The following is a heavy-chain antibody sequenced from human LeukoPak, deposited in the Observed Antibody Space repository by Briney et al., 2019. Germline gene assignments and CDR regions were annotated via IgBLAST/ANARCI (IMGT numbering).Heavy chain of an antibody. Sequence: GGSLRLSCEPSDFTVSGNYMTWVRQAPGKGLEWVSVIYSGGRTYYADSVKGRFTISRNNSKNTLYLQMNSLSAEDTAVYYCARSLGYGPDYYYYYGMDIWGQGTTLTVSS. CDR2: IYSGGRT. CDR3: ARSLGYGPDYYYYYGMDI. D-gene: IGHD2-15*01. V-gene: IGHV3-53*04. J-gene: IGHJ6*02. CDR1: DFTVSGNY.